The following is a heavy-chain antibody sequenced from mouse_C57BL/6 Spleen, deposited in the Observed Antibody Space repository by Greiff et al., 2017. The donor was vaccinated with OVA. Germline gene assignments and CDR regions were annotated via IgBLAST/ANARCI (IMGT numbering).Heavy chain of an antibody. CDR2: IDPEDGAT. V-gene: IGHV14-2*01. J-gene: IGHJ4*01. D-gene: IGHD2-3*01. CDR1: GFNIKDYY. CDR3: ARNGYDQGGYYYAMDY. Sequence: VQLQQSGAELVKPGASVKLSCTASGFNIKDYYMHWVKQRTEQGLEWIGRIDPEDGATKYAPKFQGKSTIPADTSSNPAYLQLSSLTSVDTAVYYWARNGYDQGGYYYAMDYWGQGTSVTVSS.